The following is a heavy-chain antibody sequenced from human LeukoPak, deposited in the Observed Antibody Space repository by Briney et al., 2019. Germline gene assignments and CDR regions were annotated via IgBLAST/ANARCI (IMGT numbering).Heavy chain of an antibody. CDR2: IKKDGSKK. Sequence: GGSLRLSCAASEFTFSDFWMTWVRQVPGKGLEWVADIKKDGSKKNQVDSGRFTISRDNARNSLYLQMNNLRAEDTAVYYCARGPAYGARSDYLDYWGQGTLVTVSS. CDR3: ARGPAYGARSDYLDY. J-gene: IGHJ4*02. D-gene: IGHD3-10*01. V-gene: IGHV3-7*01. CDR1: EFTFSDFW.